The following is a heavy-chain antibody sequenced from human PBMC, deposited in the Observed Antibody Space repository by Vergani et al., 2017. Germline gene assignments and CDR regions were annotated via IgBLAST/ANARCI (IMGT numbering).Heavy chain of an antibody. Sequence: EVQLVESGGGLVQPGGSLRLSCEASGFTFSSYDMHWVRHATGKGLEWVSAIGTAGDTYYPGSVKGRFTISRENAKTSLYLQMNSLRAGDTAIYYCARAVSTTVGDPPGYWGQGTLVTVSS. J-gene: IGHJ4*02. V-gene: IGHV3-13*01. CDR2: IGTAGDT. CDR3: ARAVSTTVGDPPGY. D-gene: IGHD4-23*01. CDR1: GFTFSSYD.